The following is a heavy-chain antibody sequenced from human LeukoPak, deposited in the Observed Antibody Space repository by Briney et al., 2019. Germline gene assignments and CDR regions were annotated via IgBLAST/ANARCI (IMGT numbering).Heavy chain of an antibody. J-gene: IGHJ6*03. CDR1: GFTFSSYG. V-gene: IGHV3-23*01. CDR3: AKGRYYYYMDV. CDR2: ISGSGGTT. Sequence: PGGSLRLSCAASGFTFSSYGMSWVRQAPGKGLEWVSAISGSGGTTYYADSVKGRFTISRDNSKNTLCLQMNSLRAEDTAIYYCAKGRYYYYMDVWGKGTTVTISS.